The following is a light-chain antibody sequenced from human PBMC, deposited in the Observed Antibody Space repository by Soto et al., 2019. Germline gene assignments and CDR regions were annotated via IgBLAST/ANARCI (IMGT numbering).Light chain of an antibody. J-gene: IGKJ1*01. CDR2: LGS. Sequence: DIVMTQSPLSLPVTPGEPASISCRSSQSLLHGDGYNYLDWYLQKPGQSPQLLIYLGSNRASGVPARFSGSGSGTDFTLKFSRVEAEDVGVYYCMQALQTPKTFGQGTKVEIK. CDR3: MQALQTPKT. CDR1: QSLLHGDGYNY. V-gene: IGKV2-28*01.